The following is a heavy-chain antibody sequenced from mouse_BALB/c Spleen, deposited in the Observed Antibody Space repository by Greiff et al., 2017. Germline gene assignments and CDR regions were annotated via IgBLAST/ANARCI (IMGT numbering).Heavy chain of an antibody. D-gene: IGHD1-2*01. V-gene: IGHV5-9-3*01. CDR2: ISSGGSYT. J-gene: IGHJ3*01. CDR1: GFTFSSYA. CDR3: ARHDRITTATSWFAY. Sequence: DVQLVESGGGLVKPGGSLKLSCAASGFTFSSYAMSWVRQTPEKRLEWVATISSGGSYTYYPDSVKGRFTISRDNAKNTLYLQMSSLRSEDTAMYYCARHDRITTATSWFAYWGQGTLVTVSA.